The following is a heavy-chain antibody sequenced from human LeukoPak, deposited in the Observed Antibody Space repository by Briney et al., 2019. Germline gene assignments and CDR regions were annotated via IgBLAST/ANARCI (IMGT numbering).Heavy chain of an antibody. CDR3: ANGEYDSSGYYWGLDC. D-gene: IGHD3-22*01. Sequence: GSLRLPGVASGFLFSSYWMSGVGRTPGKGLDWLANIKVGGSEQYTEASVKGRFTTSRANATTSLYLQMSSLRAEDTAVYYCANGEYDSSGYYWGLDCWGQRTLVTVPS. CDR1: GFLFSSYW. CDR2: IKVGGSEQ. J-gene: IGHJ4*02. V-gene: IGHV3-7*01.